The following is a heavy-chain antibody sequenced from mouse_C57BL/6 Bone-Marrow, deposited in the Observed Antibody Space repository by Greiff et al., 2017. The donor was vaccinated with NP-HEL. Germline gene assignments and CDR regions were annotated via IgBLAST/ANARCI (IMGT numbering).Heavy chain of an antibody. CDR1: GYTFTDYY. D-gene: IGHD2-4*01. J-gene: IGHJ3*01. CDR2: INPNNGGT. Sequence: VQLQQSGPELVKPGASVKISCKASGYTFTDYYMNWVKQSHGKSLEWIGDINPNNGGTSYNQKFKGKATLTVDKSSSTAYMELRSLTSEDSAVYYCARGYDYDVGAFAYWGQGTLVTVSA. CDR3: ARGYDYDVGAFAY. V-gene: IGHV1-26*01.